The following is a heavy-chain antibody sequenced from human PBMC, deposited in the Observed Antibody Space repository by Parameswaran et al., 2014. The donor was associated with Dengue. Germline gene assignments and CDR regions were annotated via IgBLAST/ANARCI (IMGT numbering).Heavy chain of an antibody. CDR1: GFTFSSYW. CDR3: ARAGTGGDDILTGYGQAFDI. CDR2: INSDGSST. D-gene: IGHD3-9*01. Sequence: QAGGSLRLSCAASGFTFSSYWMHWVRQAPGKGLVWVSRINSDGSSTSYADSVKGRFTISRDNAKNTLYLQMNSLRAEDTAVYYCARAGTGGDDILTGYGQAFDIWGQGTMVTVSS. J-gene: IGHJ3*02. V-gene: IGHV3-74*01.